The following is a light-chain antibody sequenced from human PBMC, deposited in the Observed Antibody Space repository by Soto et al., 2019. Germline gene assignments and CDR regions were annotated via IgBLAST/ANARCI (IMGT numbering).Light chain of an antibody. J-gene: IGKJ1*01. Sequence: DIQMTQSPSSLSASVGDRVTITCQASQDISNYLNWYQQKPGKAPKLLIYDASNLETGVPSRFSGSGSGTDFTFTISSLQPEDIAVYYCQQYNNWPGTFGQGTKV. CDR2: DAS. CDR3: QQYNNWPGT. V-gene: IGKV1-33*01. CDR1: QDISNY.